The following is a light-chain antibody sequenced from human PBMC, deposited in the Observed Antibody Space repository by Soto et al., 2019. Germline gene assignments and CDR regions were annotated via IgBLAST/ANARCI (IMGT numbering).Light chain of an antibody. Sequence: QAVVTQEPSFSVSPGRTVTLTCGLSSGXVSTTYYPTWYQQTPGQAPRTLIYSTDTRSSGVPDRFSGSILGNKAALTITGXXXXXXXXYYCVLYMGRGIWVFGGGTKLTVL. J-gene: IGLJ3*02. CDR3: VLYMGRGIWV. CDR1: SGXVSTTYY. CDR2: STD. V-gene: IGLV8-61*01.